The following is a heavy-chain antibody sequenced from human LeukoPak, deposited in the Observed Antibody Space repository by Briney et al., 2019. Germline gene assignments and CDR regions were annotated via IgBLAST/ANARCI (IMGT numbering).Heavy chain of an antibody. V-gene: IGHV3-30*02. CDR1: GFNFYNYG. CDR3: AREPQGDMIVVAIDY. J-gene: IGHJ4*02. CDR2: IRYDGSNK. Sequence: GGSLRLSCAASGFNFYNYGMHWVRQAPGKGLEGVAFIRYDGSNKYYADSVKGRFTISRDNSKNTLYLQMNSLRPEDTAVYYCAREPQGDMIVVAIDYWGQGTLVTVSS. D-gene: IGHD3-22*01.